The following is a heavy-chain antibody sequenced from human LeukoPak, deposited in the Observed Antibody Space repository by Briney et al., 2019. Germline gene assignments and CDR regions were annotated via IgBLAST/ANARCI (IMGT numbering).Heavy chain of an antibody. CDR3: ARARSIRVFDI. J-gene: IGHJ3*02. Sequence: GGSLRLSCAASGFTFSSYWMSWVRQAPGKGLEWVANIKQDGSEKYYVDSVKGRFTISRDNDNAKDSLYLQVNSLRAEDTAVYYCARARSIRVFDIWGQGTMVTVSS. CDR2: IKQDGSEK. V-gene: IGHV3-7*01. CDR1: GFTFSSYW. D-gene: IGHD5-12*01.